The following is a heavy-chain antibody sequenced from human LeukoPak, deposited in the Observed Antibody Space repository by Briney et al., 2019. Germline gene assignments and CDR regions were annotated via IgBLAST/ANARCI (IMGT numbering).Heavy chain of an antibody. CDR3: ARFYYYDFWSGYHPPYFDY. V-gene: IGHV3-21*01. CDR2: ISSSSSYI. J-gene: IGHJ4*02. Sequence: GGSLRLSCAASGFTFSSYSMNWVRQAPGKGLEWVSSISSSSSYIYYADSVKGRFTISRDNAKNSLYLQMNSLRAEDTAMYYCARFYYYDFWSGYHPPYFDYWGQGTLVTVSS. CDR1: GFTFSSYS. D-gene: IGHD3-3*01.